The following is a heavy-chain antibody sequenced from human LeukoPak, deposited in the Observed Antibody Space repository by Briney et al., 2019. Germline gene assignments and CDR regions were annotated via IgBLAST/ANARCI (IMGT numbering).Heavy chain of an antibody. Sequence: SVKVSCKASGYTFTSYAISWVRQAPGQGLEWMGGIIPIFGTANYAQKFQGRVTITADESTSTAYMELSSLRSEDTAVYYCARVGYCGGDCPFNYFDYWGQGTLVTVSS. CDR2: IIPIFGTA. CDR3: ARVGYCGGDCPFNYFDY. D-gene: IGHD2-21*02. V-gene: IGHV1-69*13. CDR1: GYTFTSYA. J-gene: IGHJ4*02.